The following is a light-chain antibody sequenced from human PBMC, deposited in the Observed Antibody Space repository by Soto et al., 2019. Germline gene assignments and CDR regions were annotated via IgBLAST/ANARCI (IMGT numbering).Light chain of an antibody. Sequence: QSVLTQPPSVSGSPGQSVTISCTGTSSDVGSYNRVSWYQQPPGTAPKLMIYEVTNRPSGVPHRFSGSKSGNTASLTISGLQVEDEADYYCSSFTSSGVVVFGGGTKLTVL. V-gene: IGLV2-18*02. CDR2: EVT. CDR3: SSFTSSGVVV. CDR1: SSDVGSYNR. J-gene: IGLJ3*02.